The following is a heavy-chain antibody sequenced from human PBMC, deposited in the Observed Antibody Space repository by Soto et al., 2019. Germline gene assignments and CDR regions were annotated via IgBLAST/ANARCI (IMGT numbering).Heavy chain of an antibody. CDR3: ARHAIVGATMNFDY. V-gene: IGHV1-69*13. CDR2: IIPIFGTA. CDR1: GGTFSSYA. D-gene: IGHD1-26*01. Sequence: GASVKVSCKASGGTFSSYAISWVRQAPGQGLEWMGGIIPIFGTANYAQKFQGRVTITADESTSTAYMELSSLRSEDTAVYYCARHAIVGATMNFDYWGQGTLVTVYS. J-gene: IGHJ4*02.